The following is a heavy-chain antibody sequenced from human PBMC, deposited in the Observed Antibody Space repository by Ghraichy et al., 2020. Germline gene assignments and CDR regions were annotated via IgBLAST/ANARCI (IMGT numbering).Heavy chain of an antibody. J-gene: IGHJ4*02. V-gene: IGHV4-59*08. CDR1: GGSISSYY. Sequence: SETLSLTCTVSGGSISSYYWSWIRQPPGKGLEWIGYIYYSGSTNYNPSLKSRVTISVDTSKNQFSLKLSSVTAADTAVYYCARHRSGGVGAIDYWGQGTLVTVSS. CDR2: IYYSGST. CDR3: ARHRSGGVGAIDY. D-gene: IGHD1-26*01.